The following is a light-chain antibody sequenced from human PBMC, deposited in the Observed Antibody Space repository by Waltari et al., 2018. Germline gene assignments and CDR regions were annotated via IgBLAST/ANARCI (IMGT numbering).Light chain of an antibody. CDR3: QQYGRSSYT. CDR1: QSVSSND. V-gene: IGKV3-20*01. CDR2: GAS. J-gene: IGKJ2*01. Sequence: EIVLTQSPGTLSLSPGERATLSCRASQSVSSNDLAWYQQKPGQAPRLFIYGASSRGTGIPDRFSGSGSGTDFTLTISRLEPEDFAVYYCQQYGRSSYTFGQGTKLEIK.